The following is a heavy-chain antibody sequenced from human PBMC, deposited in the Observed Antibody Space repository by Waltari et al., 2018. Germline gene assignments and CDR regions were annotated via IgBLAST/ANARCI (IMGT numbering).Heavy chain of an antibody. V-gene: IGHV1-2*02. CDR1: GYTFTGYY. CDR3: ARVYSSGYRSDAFDI. J-gene: IGHJ3*02. CDR2: INPNSGGT. D-gene: IGHD3-22*01. Sequence: QVQLVQSGAEVKKPGASVKVSCKASGYTFTGYYMHWVRQAPGQGLEWMGWINPNSGGTNYAQKFQGRVTMTRDTSISTAYMELSRLRSDDTAVYYCARVYSSGYRSDAFDIWGQGTMVTVSS.